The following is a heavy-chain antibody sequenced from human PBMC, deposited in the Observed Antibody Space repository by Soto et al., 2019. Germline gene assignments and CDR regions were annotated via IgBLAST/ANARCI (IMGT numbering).Heavy chain of an antibody. CDR1: GFTFSSYG. Sequence: HPGGSLRLSCAASGFTFSSYGMHWVRQAPGKGLEWVAVISYDGSNKYYADSVKGRFTIPRDNSKNTLYLQMNSLRAEDTAVYYCAKGKQWLQRYYYGMDVWGQGTTVTVSS. V-gene: IGHV3-30*18. J-gene: IGHJ6*02. D-gene: IGHD6-19*01. CDR3: AKGKQWLQRYYYGMDV. CDR2: ISYDGSNK.